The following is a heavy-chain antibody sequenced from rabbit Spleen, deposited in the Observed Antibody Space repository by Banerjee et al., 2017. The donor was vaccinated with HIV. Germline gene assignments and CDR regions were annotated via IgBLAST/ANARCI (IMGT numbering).Heavy chain of an antibody. V-gene: IGHV1S7*01. CDR3: ARDLVGVIGWNFYL. CDR1: GFDFSSYS. Sequence: QLEETGGGLVQPGGSLRLSCKTSGFDFSSYSMSWVRQAPGKGLEWIGAIYTGRGGTDYANWVNGRFTISSDNAQYTVDLQMNSLTAADTATYFCARDLVGVIGWNFYLWGPGTLVTVS. CDR2: IYTGRGGT. J-gene: IGHJ4*01. D-gene: IGHD1-1*01.